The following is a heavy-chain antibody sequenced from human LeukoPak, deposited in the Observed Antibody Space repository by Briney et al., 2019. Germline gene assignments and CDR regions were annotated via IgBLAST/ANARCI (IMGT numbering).Heavy chain of an antibody. D-gene: IGHD6-19*01. J-gene: IGHJ4*02. V-gene: IGHV3-23*01. CDR2: ISGSGGST. CDR1: GFTFSSHA. CDR3: AKGRYSSGWLHDY. Sequence: GGSLRLSCAASGFTFSSHAMSWVRQAPGKGLEWVSAISGSGGSTYYADSVKGRFTISRDNSKNTLYLQMNSLRAEDTAVYYCAKGRYSSGWLHDYWGQGTLVTVSS.